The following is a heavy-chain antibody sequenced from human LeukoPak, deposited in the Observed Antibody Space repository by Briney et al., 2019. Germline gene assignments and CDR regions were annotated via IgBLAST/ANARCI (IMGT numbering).Heavy chain of an antibody. V-gene: IGHV4-61*02. Sequence: RPSQTLSLTCTVSGGSISSGSYYWSWIRQPAGKGLEWIGRIYTSGSTNYNPSLKSRVTISVDTSKNQFSLNLSSVTAADTAVYYCARDGYYGSGSFLAWFDTWGQGILVTVSS. J-gene: IGHJ5*02. CDR3: ARDGYYGSGSFLAWFDT. CDR1: GGSISSGSYY. D-gene: IGHD3-10*01. CDR2: IYTSGST.